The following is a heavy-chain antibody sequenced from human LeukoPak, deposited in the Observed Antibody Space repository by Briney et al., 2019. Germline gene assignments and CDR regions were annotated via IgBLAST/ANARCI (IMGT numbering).Heavy chain of an antibody. J-gene: IGHJ5*02. V-gene: IGHV3-23*01. CDR2: ISHDGMNA. CDR3: AKDGAQYSSGPECDP. D-gene: IGHD6-19*01. Sequence: GGSLRLSCAASGLHFSGTAMTWVRQAPGKGLEWVSAISHDGMNAYYADSVKGRFTISRDNSKKTVSLEMTSLTAADTGVYYCAKDGAQYSSGPECDPRGQGALVTVSP. CDR1: GLHFSGTA.